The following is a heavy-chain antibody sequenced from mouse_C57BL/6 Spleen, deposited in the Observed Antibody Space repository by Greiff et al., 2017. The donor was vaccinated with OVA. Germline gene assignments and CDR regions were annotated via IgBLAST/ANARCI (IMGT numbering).Heavy chain of an antibody. Sequence: QVQLKQPGAELVKPGASVKLSCKASGYTFTSYWMHWVKQRPGQGLEWIGMIHPNSGSTNYNEKFKSKATLTVDKSSSTAYMQLSSLTSEDSAVYYCARGGDYDYPYYFDYWGKGTTLTVSS. V-gene: IGHV1-64*01. J-gene: IGHJ2*01. D-gene: IGHD2-4*01. CDR1: GYTFTSYW. CDR3: ARGGDYDYPYYFDY. CDR2: IHPNSGST.